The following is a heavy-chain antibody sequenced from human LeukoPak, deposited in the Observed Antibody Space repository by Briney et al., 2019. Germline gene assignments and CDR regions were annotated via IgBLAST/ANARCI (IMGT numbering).Heavy chain of an antibody. J-gene: IGHJ3*01. CDR3: AGGYAFDV. CDR1: GDSLSINNYA. CDR2: TNYRSQWHN. Sequence: RPQSLSLTCAISGDSLSINNYAWNWIRQSPSRGLEWLGRTNYRSQWHNDYARSVMGRISVDPDTSKNQFSLHPSSVTPDDTAVYYCAGGYAFDVWGQETMATVSS. V-gene: IGHV6-1*01.